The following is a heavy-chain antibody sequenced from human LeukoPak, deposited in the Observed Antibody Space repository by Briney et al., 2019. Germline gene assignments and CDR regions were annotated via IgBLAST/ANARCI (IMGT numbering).Heavy chain of an antibody. CDR1: GFTFSSYE. CDR2: ISSSGSTI. J-gene: IGHJ4*02. Sequence: GGSLRLVCAASGFTFSSYEMNWARQAPGKGLEWVSYISSSGSTIYYADSVKGRFTISRDNAKNSLYLQMNSLRAEDTAVYYCAREVTFRSPFDYWGQGTLVTVSS. CDR3: AREVTFRSPFDY. V-gene: IGHV3-48*03. D-gene: IGHD5-18*01.